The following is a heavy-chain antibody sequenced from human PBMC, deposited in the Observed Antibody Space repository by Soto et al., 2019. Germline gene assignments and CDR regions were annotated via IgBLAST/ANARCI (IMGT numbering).Heavy chain of an antibody. Sequence: PGGSLRLSCAASGFTFSSYAMHWVRQAPDKGLEWVAVISYDGSNKYYADSVKGRFTISRDNSKNTLYLQMNSLRAEDTAVYYCASLPTVTTRYGMDVWGQGTTVTVSS. J-gene: IGHJ6*02. CDR2: ISYDGSNK. CDR3: ASLPTVTTRYGMDV. V-gene: IGHV3-30-3*01. CDR1: GFTFSSYA. D-gene: IGHD4-4*01.